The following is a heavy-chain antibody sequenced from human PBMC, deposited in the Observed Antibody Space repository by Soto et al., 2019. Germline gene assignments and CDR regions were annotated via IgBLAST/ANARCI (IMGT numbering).Heavy chain of an antibody. CDR3: ARLTYNRNYGGYFAY. V-gene: IGHV4-61*05. Sequence: PSETLALTCTVCGASMNSWVDYWAWIRQAPGKGLEWIGYIYYSGSTNYNPSLKSRVTISVDTSKNQFSLKLSSVTAADTAVYYCARLTYNRNYGGYFAYWXQGTLVTVSS. CDR1: GASMNSWVDY. J-gene: IGHJ4*02. CDR2: IYYSGST. D-gene: IGHD1-7*01.